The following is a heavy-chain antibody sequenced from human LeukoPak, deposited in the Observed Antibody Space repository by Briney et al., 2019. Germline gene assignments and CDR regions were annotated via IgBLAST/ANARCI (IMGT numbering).Heavy chain of an antibody. J-gene: IGHJ5*02. Sequence: ASMKVSCKASGYTFTSYAMNWVRQAPGQGLEWMGWINTNTGNPTYAQGFTGRFVFSLDTSVSTAYLQISSLKAEDTAVYYCARSRITMVRGPIGGWFDPWGQGTLVTVSS. CDR1: GYTFTSYA. D-gene: IGHD3-10*01. CDR2: INTNTGNP. V-gene: IGHV7-4-1*02. CDR3: ARSRITMVRGPIGGWFDP.